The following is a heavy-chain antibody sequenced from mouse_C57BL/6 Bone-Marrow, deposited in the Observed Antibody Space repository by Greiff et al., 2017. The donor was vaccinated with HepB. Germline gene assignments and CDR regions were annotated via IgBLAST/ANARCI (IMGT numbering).Heavy chain of an antibody. Sequence: QVQLQQPGAELVKPGASVKMSCKASGYTFTSYWITWVKQRPGQGLEWIGEIYPGSGSTNYNEKFKSKATLTVDTSSSTAYMQLSSLTSEDSAVYYCARGTSTMVTRDYAMDYWGQGTSVTVSS. CDR2: IYPGSGST. V-gene: IGHV1-55*01. CDR3: ARGTSTMVTRDYAMDY. CDR1: GYTFTSYW. J-gene: IGHJ4*01. D-gene: IGHD2-2*01.